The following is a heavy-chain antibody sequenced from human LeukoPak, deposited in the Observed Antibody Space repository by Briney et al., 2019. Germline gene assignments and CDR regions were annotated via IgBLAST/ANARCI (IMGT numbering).Heavy chain of an antibody. CDR3: AKGEYCSSTSCYSFDY. Sequence: SVKVSCKASGGTFSSYAISWVRQAPGQGLEWMGGIIPIFGTADYAQKFQGRVTITADESTSTAYMELSSLRSEDTAVYYCAKGEYCSSTSCYSFDYWGQGTLVTVSS. J-gene: IGHJ4*02. CDR1: GGTFSSYA. D-gene: IGHD2-2*02. CDR2: IIPIFGTA. V-gene: IGHV1-69*13.